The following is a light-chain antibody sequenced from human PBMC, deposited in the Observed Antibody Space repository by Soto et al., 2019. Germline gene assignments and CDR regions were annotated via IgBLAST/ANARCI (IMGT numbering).Light chain of an antibody. CDR2: AAS. J-gene: IGKJ1*01. Sequence: IQMTQSPSSLSASVGDGVALPCRASQSISRYLNWYQQKPGKAPNXXIYAASSLQSGVPSRFSGSGSGTDFTLTISSLQHEDVATYDCQQNYSSTRRFGQGTKVDIK. CDR1: QSISRY. CDR3: QQNYSSTRR. V-gene: IGKV1-39*01.